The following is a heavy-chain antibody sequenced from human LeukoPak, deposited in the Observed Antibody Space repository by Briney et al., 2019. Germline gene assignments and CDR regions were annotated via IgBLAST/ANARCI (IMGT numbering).Heavy chain of an antibody. Sequence: GGSLRLSCAASGFTFDDYAMHWVRQAPGKGLEWVSGISWNSGSIGYADSVKGRFTISRDNAKNSLYLQMNSLRAEDTALYYCAKDIGCGGDCPGGVFDIWGQGTMVTVSS. J-gene: IGHJ3*02. D-gene: IGHD2-21*02. CDR1: GFTFDDYA. V-gene: IGHV3-9*01. CDR2: ISWNSGSI. CDR3: AKDIGCGGDCPGGVFDI.